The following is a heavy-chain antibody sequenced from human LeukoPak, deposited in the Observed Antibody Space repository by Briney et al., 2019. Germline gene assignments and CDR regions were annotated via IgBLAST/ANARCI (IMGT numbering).Heavy chain of an antibody. Sequence: SETLSLTCAVSGYSISSGYYWGWIRQPPGKGLEWIGSIYHSGSTYYNPSLKSRVTISVDTSKNQFSLKLSSVTAADTAVYYCASVSGGVVVPAANLGFYYYYYGMDVWGKGTTVTVSS. D-gene: IGHD2-2*01. CDR1: GYSISSGYY. CDR2: IYHSGST. CDR3: ASVSGGVVVPAANLGFYYYYYGMDV. V-gene: IGHV4-38-2*01. J-gene: IGHJ6*04.